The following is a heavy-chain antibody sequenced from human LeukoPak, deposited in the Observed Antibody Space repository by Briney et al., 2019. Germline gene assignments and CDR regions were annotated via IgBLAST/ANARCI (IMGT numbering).Heavy chain of an antibody. J-gene: IGHJ6*02. V-gene: IGHV1-8*01. CDR3: ARGSCDILTGYYEPRRAPCYYYYYGMDV. Sequence: ASVKVSCTASGYTFTSYDINWVRQATGQGLEWMGWMNPNSGNTGYAQKFQGRVTMTRNTSISTAYMELSSLRSEDTAVYYCARGSCDILTGYYEPRRAPCYYYYYGMDVWGQGTTVTVSS. CDR1: GYTFTSYD. CDR2: MNPNSGNT. D-gene: IGHD3-9*01.